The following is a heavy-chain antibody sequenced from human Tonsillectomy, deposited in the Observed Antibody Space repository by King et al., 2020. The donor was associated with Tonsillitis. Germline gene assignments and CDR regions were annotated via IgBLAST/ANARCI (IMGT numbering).Heavy chain of an antibody. V-gene: IGHV1-18*01. D-gene: IGHD4-17*01. J-gene: IGHJ3*02. Sequence: QLVQSGPEVKKPGASLEVSCKASGYTFTHYGISWVRQAPGQGLEWMGRISGYNDNTIYAQKLQGRVTMTTDTSTGTAYLDLRSLRFDDTAVYYCARSYDSGDYGAFDIWGQGTMVTVSS. CDR3: ARSYDSGDYGAFDI. CDR2: ISGYNDNT. CDR1: GYTFTHYG.